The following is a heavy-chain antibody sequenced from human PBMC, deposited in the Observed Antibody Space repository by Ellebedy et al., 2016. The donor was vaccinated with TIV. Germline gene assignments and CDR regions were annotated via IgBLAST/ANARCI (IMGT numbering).Heavy chain of an antibody. V-gene: IGHV4-39*01. CDR1: GGSISSSSYY. J-gene: IGHJ6*02. CDR2: SYYSGNT. D-gene: IGHD1-14*01. Sequence: MPSETLSLTCTVSGGSISSSSYYWGWIRQPPGKGLEWIGSSYYSGNTYYNPSLKRRVTISVDTSKNQFSLKLSSVTAADTAVYYCARHPFEGRWDLPQKPLYFYAMDVWGQGTTVTVSS. CDR3: ARHPFEGRWDLPQKPLYFYAMDV.